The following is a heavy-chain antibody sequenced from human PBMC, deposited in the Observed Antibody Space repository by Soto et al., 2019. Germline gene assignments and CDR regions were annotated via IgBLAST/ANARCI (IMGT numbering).Heavy chain of an antibody. CDR3: TSPAYYYDSSGYPPIGYYYYGMGV. V-gene: IGHV3-73*02. J-gene: IGHJ6*02. D-gene: IGHD3-22*01. Sequence: EVQLVESGGGLVQPGGCLKLSCAASGFTFSGSAMHWVRQASGKGLEWVGRLRSKANSYATAYAASVKGRFTISRDDSKNTAYLQMNSLKTEDTVVYYCTSPAYYYDSSGYPPIGYYYYGMGVWGQGTTVTVSS. CDR2: LRSKANSYAT. CDR1: GFTFSGSA.